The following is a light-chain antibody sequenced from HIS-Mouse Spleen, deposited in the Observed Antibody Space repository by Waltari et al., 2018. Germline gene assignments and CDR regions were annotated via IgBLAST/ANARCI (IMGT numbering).Light chain of an antibody. V-gene: IGKV1-9*01. CDR2: AAS. CDR1: QGISSY. Sequence: DIQWTQSPSFLSASVGERGTITGRASQGISSYLAWYKQKPGTAPKLLIYAASTLPSGVPSRFSGRGSGTEFTLTISSLQPEDFAPYYCQQLNSYPYTFGHGTQLEI. J-gene: IGKJ2*01. CDR3: QQLNSYPYT.